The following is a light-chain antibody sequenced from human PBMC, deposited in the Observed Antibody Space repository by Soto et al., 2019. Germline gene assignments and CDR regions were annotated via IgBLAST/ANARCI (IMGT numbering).Light chain of an antibody. Sequence: DSGLTQAHASLAVSLGERATINCESSQSVLFTSNNKNYLAWYQQKPGQPPKLLLSWASARESGVPERFSGSGSGTLFTLSISSLQAEDVAVYYCQQYDTLPLTFGGGTKVDIK. CDR3: QQYDTLPLT. J-gene: IGKJ4*01. V-gene: IGKV4-1*01. CDR1: QSVLFTSNNKNY. CDR2: WAS.